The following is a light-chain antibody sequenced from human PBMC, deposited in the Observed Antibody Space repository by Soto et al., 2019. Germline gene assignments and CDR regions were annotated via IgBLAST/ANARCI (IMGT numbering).Light chain of an antibody. Sequence: DIQLTHSPSFLSASVGDRVSITCRASQDISTALAWYQQKPGKAPKLLIYTASSLQSGVPSRFSGSGSGTDFTLTIRSLQPEDFATYYCQQSYNSPPWTCGQGTKGDIK. CDR1: QDISTA. J-gene: IGKJ1*01. V-gene: IGKV1-39*01. CDR2: TAS. CDR3: QQSYNSPPWT.